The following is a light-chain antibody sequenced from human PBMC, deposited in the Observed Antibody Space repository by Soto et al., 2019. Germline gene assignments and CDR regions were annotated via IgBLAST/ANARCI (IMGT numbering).Light chain of an antibody. Sequence: EIVLTQSPATLSLSPGERATLSCGASQSVSSNYIAWYQQKPGLAPRLLIYDASSRATGIPDRFSGSGSGTDFTLTISRLAPEDSAVYYCQQYGSSPLTFGGGTKVEIK. CDR1: QSVSSNY. V-gene: IGKV3D-20*01. CDR3: QQYGSSPLT. CDR2: DAS. J-gene: IGKJ4*01.